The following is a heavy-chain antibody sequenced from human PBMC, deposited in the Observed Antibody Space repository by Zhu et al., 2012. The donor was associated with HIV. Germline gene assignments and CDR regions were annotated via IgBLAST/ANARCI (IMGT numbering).Heavy chain of an antibody. CDR1: GGSISSHY. Sequence: QVQLQESGPGLVKPSETLSLTCTVSGGSISSHYWSWIRQPPGKGLEWIGYIYYSGSTNYNPSLKSRVTISVDTSKNQFSLRLSSVTAADTAVYYCARGDGRAAAAFDYVGPGNPGHRLL. CDR3: ARGDGRAAAAFDY. V-gene: IGHV4-59*11. J-gene: IGHJ4*02. D-gene: IGHD6-13*01. CDR2: IYYSGST.